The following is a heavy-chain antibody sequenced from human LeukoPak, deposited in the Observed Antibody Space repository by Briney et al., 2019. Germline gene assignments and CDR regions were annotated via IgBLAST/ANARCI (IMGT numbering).Heavy chain of an antibody. CDR1: GFTFSSHW. D-gene: IGHD2-8*01. V-gene: IGHV3-7*01. CDR2: IKKGGSEK. Sequence: QPGGSLRLSCAASGFTFSSHWMSWLRQVPGKGLEWVGNIKKGGSEKNHADSVKGRFTISRDNAKNSLYLQMNSLRAEDTAVYYCATENEWAWDYWGQGTLVTVSS. J-gene: IGHJ4*02. CDR3: ATENEWAWDY.